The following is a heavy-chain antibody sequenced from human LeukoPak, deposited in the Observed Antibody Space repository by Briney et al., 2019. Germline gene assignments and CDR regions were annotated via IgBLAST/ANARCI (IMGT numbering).Heavy chain of an antibody. CDR1: GYSISSGYY. CDR3: ARDGAGLAVTTSWFDP. J-gene: IGHJ5*02. CDR2: IYHNGHT. D-gene: IGHD4-17*01. V-gene: IGHV4-38-2*02. Sequence: SETLSLTCSVSGYSISSGYYWVWIRQPPGKVLEWIGSIYHNGHTYNNPSLKSRVTISVKLSSVTAADTAVYYCARDGAGLAVTTSWFDPWGQGTLVTVSS.